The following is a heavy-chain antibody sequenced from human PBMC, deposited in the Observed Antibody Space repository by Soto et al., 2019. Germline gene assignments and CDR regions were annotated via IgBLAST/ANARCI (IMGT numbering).Heavy chain of an antibody. V-gene: IGHV3-23*01. CDR2: ISGSGGTA. CDR3: AKGRGQNWNFDY. D-gene: IGHD1-1*01. J-gene: IGHJ4*02. CDR1: GFTFSSYA. Sequence: EVQLLESGGGSVQPGGSLRLSCAASGFTFSSYAMRWVRRPPAKGLEWVSSISGSGGTAYYADSVKGRFSISRDSLVNTLYLQMNSLRAEDTAVYYCAKGRGQNWNFDYWGQGTLVTVSP.